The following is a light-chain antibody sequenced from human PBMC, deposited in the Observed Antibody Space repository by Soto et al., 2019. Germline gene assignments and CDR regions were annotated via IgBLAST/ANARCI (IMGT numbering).Light chain of an antibody. J-gene: IGLJ1*01. Sequence: QSVLTQPASVSGSPGQSITISCTGTSSDGGGYNYVSWYQQHPGKAPKLMIYEVSNRPSGVANRFSGSKSGNTASLTISGLQAEYEADYYCSSYTSSTTVVLGNSTKPTV. CDR3: SSYTSSTTVV. V-gene: IGLV2-14*01. CDR1: SSDGGGYNY. CDR2: EVS.